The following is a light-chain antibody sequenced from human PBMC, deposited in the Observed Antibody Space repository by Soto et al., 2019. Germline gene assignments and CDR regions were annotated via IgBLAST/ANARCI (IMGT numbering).Light chain of an antibody. CDR3: SSYTSSSPYV. CDR1: SSEVGGYNY. V-gene: IGLV2-14*01. J-gene: IGLJ1*01. CDR2: DVS. Sequence: QSALTQPASVSGSPGQSITISWTGTSSEVGGYNYVSWYQQHPGKAPKLMIYDVSNRPSGVSNRFSGSKSGNTASLTISGLQAEDEADYYWSSYTSSSPYVFGTGTKLTVL.